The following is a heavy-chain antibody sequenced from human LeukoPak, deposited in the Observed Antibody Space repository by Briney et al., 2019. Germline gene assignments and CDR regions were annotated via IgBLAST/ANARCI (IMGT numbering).Heavy chain of an antibody. CDR2: ISSSSSYI. CDR3: ARDAASGYDRFDY. J-gene: IGHJ4*02. CDR1: GFTFSSYS. Sequence: PGGSLRLSCAASGFTFSSYSMNWVRQAPGKGLEWVSSISSSSSYIYYADSVKGRFTISRDNAKNSLYLQMNSLRAEDTAVYYCARDAASGYDRFDYWGQGTQVTVSS. D-gene: IGHD2-2*01. V-gene: IGHV3-21*01.